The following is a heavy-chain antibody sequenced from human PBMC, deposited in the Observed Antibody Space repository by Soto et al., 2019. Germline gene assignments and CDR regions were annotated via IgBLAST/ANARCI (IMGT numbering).Heavy chain of an antibody. V-gene: IGHV1-46*01. CDR2: INPSGGST. D-gene: IGHD3-22*01. Sequence: ASVKVSCKASGYTFTSYYMHWVRQAPGQGLEWMGIINPSGGSTSYAQKFQGRVTMTRDTSTSTVCMELSSLRSEDTAVYYCARDILNYYDSSGYFDYWGQGTLVTVS. CDR1: GYTFTSYY. CDR3: ARDILNYYDSSGYFDY. J-gene: IGHJ4*02.